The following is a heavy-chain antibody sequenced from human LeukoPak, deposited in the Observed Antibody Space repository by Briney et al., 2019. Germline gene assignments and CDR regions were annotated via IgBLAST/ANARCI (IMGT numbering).Heavy chain of an antibody. CDR2: INPNRAVT. V-gene: IGHV1-2*02. Sequence: ASVKVSCKASGYTFTSYYIHWVRQAPGQGPEWMGWINPNRAVTNYAQKFQGRVTMTSDTSITTAYMELGSLRSDDTAVYYCARDYGFLPRYCSGDNCYSDVGDFWGQGTLVTVSS. J-gene: IGHJ4*02. D-gene: IGHD2-15*01. CDR3: ARDYGFLPRYCSGDNCYSDVGDF. CDR1: GYTFTSYY.